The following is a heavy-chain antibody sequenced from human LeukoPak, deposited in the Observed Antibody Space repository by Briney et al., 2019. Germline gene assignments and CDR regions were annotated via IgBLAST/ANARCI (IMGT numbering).Heavy chain of an antibody. J-gene: IGHJ4*02. CDR1: GGSISSGSYY. CDR3: ARGGSSSWYYPRSCYFDY. Sequence: SETLSLTCTVSGGSISSGSYYWSWIRQPAGKGLEWIGRIYTSGSTNYNPSLKSRVTISVDTSKNQFSLKLSSVTAADTAVYYCARGGSSSWYYPRSCYFDYWGQGTLVTVSS. CDR2: IYTSGST. V-gene: IGHV4-61*02. D-gene: IGHD6-13*01.